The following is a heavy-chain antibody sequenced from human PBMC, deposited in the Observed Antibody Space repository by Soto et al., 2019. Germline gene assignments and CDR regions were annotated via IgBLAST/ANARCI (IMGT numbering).Heavy chain of an antibody. D-gene: IGHD2-8*01. CDR2: VYPGDSDT. Sequence: GESLKISCKGSGYNFTNYWVGWVRQMPGKGLEWMGIVYPGDSDTRYSPSFQGQVAISADKPTTTAYLQWSSLKASDSAIYYCARCTKGAMSRYNYYYIDVWGKGTPVTVSS. CDR3: ARCTKGAMSRYNYYYIDV. J-gene: IGHJ6*03. V-gene: IGHV5-51*04. CDR1: GYNFTNYW.